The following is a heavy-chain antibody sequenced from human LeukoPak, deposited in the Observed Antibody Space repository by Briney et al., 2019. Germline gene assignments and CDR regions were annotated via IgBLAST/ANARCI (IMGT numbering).Heavy chain of an antibody. J-gene: IGHJ4*02. V-gene: IGHV3-15*01. Sequence: GALRLSSSASGFAVINAWMSWVRQAPGKGREWVGCIKSKSDGETTYDAAPERGIFTISRDDSNNTLYLQMNSLKTEDTAVYYCTTVYSDSSGYYFNYCDYWGQGTLVTVST. D-gene: IGHD3-22*01. CDR1: GFAVINAW. CDR3: TTVYSDSSGYYFNYCDY. CDR2: IKSKSDGETT.